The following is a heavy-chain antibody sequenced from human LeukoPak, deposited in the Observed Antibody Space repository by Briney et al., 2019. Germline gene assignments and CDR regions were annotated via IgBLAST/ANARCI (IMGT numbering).Heavy chain of an antibody. Sequence: GGSLRLSCAASGFIFSSYVMGWVRQAPGKGLEWVSSISVGGGGTFASDSVKGRFTITRENSKNTLYLQMTGLRVEDTAVYFCAKLDLGEMAYFDSWGQGTLVTVSS. J-gene: IGHJ4*02. CDR1: GFIFSSYV. CDR2: ISVGGGGT. CDR3: AKLDLGEMAYFDS. V-gene: IGHV3-23*01. D-gene: IGHD3-16*01.